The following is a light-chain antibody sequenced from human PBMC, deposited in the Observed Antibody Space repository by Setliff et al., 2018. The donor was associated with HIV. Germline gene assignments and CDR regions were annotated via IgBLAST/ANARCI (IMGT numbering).Light chain of an antibody. Sequence: QSALAQPASVSGSPGQSITISCTGTSSDVGGYNYVSWYQQHPGKPPKLLIFEVTNRPSGISNRFSASKSDNTASLTISRLQAEDEADYYCSSFTSSGTYVFGTGTKVTVL. CDR2: EVT. J-gene: IGLJ1*01. CDR1: SSDVGGYNY. V-gene: IGLV2-14*01. CDR3: SSFTSSGTYV.